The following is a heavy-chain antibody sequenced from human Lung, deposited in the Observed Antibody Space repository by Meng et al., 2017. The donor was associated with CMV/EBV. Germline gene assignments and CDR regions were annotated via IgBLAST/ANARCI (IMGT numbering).Heavy chain of an antibody. J-gene: IGHJ4*02. Sequence: SVXVSCKASGGTFSSYAISWVRQAPGQGLEWLGGIIPIFGTANYAQKFQGRVTITTDESTSTAYMELSSLRSEDTAVYYCAKISGYYHDFDYWGQGTLVTVSS. CDR2: IIPIFGTA. V-gene: IGHV1-69*05. D-gene: IGHD3-3*01. CDR3: AKISGYYHDFDY. CDR1: GGTFSSYA.